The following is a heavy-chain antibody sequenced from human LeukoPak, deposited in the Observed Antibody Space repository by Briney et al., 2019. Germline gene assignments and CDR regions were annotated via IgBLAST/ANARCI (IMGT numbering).Heavy chain of an antibody. D-gene: IGHD6-19*01. J-gene: IGHJ4*02. CDR3: AKGLAVSGEDY. V-gene: IGHV3-9*01. Sequence: GRSLRLSCAAPGFIFGDYAMHWVRQAPGKGLEWVSGITWNSVSIGYADSVKGRFTISRDNAKNSLYLQMSSLRAEDTAFYYCAKGLAVSGEDYWGQGTLVTVSS. CDR2: ITWNSVSI. CDR1: GFIFGDYA.